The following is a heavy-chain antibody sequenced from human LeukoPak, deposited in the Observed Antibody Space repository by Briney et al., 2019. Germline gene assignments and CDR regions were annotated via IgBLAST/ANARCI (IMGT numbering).Heavy chain of an antibody. CDR2: INPSGGST. D-gene: IGHD3-9*01. V-gene: IGHV1-46*01. CDR1: GYTFTSYY. Sequence: GGSVKVSCKASGYTFTSYYMHWVRQAPGQGLEWMGIINPSGGSTSYTQKFQGRVTMTRDTSTSTVYMELSSLRSEDTAVYYCAREASGYHILTGYYRLNSLFDYWGQGTLVTVSS. CDR3: AREASGYHILTGYYRLNSLFDY. J-gene: IGHJ4*02.